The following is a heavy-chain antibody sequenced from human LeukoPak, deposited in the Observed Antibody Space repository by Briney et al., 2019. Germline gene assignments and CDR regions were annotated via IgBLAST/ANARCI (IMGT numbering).Heavy chain of an antibody. J-gene: IGHJ4*02. Sequence: PGGSLRLSCAASGFTFNTNAMSWVRQAPGKGVEGVSAISGRTVCTYHPDSVKGPFTISRDNSKSTLYLQMASLRAEDTAVYYCAKCGNSGCHLIDYWGQGTLVTVSS. CDR1: GFTFNTNA. CDR3: AKCGNSGCHLIDY. V-gene: IGHV3-23*01. CDR2: ISGRTVCT. D-gene: IGHD5-12*01.